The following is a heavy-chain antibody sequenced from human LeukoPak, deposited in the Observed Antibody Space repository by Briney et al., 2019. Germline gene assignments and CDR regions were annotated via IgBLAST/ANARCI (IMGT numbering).Heavy chain of an antibody. CDR3: VRHLSGIVQPFFDY. J-gene: IGHJ4*02. V-gene: IGHV3-66*04. CDR2: IYAGGDT. Sequence: PWGSLLLSCAASGFTVSSTSMSWVRQAPGKGLEWVSLIYAGGDTRYADSVKGRFTISRDNSKNTLFLQMNSLRAEDTAVYYCVRHLSGIVQPFFDYWGQGTLVTVSS. D-gene: IGHD1-26*01. CDR1: GFTVSSTS.